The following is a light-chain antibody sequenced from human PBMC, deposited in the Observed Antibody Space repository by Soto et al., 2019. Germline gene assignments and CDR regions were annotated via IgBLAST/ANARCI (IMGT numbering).Light chain of an antibody. CDR1: SSNIGAGYD. J-gene: IGLJ1*01. Sequence: QSVLTQPPSVSGAPGQRVTISCTGSSSNIGAGYDVHWYQQLPGTAPKLLTYGNSNRPSGVPDRFSGSKSGTSASLAITGLQAEDEADYYGQAYDSSLSGYVFGTGTKLTVL. CDR3: QAYDSSLSGYV. V-gene: IGLV1-40*01. CDR2: GNS.